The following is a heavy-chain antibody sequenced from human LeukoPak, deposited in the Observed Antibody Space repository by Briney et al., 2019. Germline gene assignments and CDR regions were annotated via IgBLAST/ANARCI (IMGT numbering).Heavy chain of an antibody. D-gene: IGHD2-15*01. CDR1: GFTFSRNG. CDR2: IRNDGSDK. V-gene: IGHV3-30*02. J-gene: IGHJ4*02. CDR3: AKDFSWSFEY. Sequence: GGSLRLSCAASGFTFSRNGMHWARQAPGKGLEWVAYIRNDGSDKYYADSVEGRFTISRDDSKYTSYLQMNSLRLEDTAVYYCAKDFSWSFEYWGQGTLVTVSS.